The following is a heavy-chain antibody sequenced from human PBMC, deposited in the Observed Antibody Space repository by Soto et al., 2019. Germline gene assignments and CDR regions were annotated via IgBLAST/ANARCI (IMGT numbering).Heavy chain of an antibody. J-gene: IGHJ5*02. D-gene: IGHD1-26*01. CDR2: IYYSGST. V-gene: IGHV4-59*01. CDR1: GDAISSDS. CDR3: ARIRIVNGHWDFDP. Sequence: QVQLQESGPGLVNPSETLSLTCTVSGDAISSDSWTWIRQTPGKGLEWIGNIYYSGSTDYNPSLQSRVSTSVDTSRNQLSLSLTSVSAADTALYYCARIRIVNGHWDFDPWCQGALVTVSS.